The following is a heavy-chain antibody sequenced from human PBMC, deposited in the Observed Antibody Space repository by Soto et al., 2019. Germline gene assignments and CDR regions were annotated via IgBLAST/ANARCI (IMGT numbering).Heavy chain of an antibody. Sequence: SETLSLTCTVSGGSISSSSYYWGWIRQPPGKGLEWIGSIYYSGSTYYNPSLKSRVTISVDTSKNQFSLKLSSVTAADTAVYYCARYSQYYGMDVWGQGTTVTVSS. CDR3: ARYSQYYGMDV. V-gene: IGHV4-39*07. J-gene: IGHJ6*02. CDR2: IYYSGST. CDR1: GGSISSSSYY. D-gene: IGHD5-18*01.